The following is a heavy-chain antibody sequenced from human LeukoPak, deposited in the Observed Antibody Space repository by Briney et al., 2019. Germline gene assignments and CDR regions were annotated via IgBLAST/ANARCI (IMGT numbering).Heavy chain of an antibody. CDR3: ARITTVTDLDY. Sequence: SETLSLTFTVSGGSISSSSYYWGWIRPPPGKGLEWIGSIYYSGSTYYNPSLKSRVTISVDTSKNQFSLKLSSVTAADTAVYYCARITTVTDLDYWGQGTLVTVSS. D-gene: IGHD4-17*01. CDR2: IYYSGST. V-gene: IGHV4-39*01. CDR1: GGSISSSSYY. J-gene: IGHJ4*02.